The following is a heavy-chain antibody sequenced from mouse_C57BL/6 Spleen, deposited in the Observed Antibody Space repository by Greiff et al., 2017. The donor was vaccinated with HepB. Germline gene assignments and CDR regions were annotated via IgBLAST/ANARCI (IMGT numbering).Heavy chain of an antibody. CDR2: IRSKSNNYAT. J-gene: IGHJ4*01. V-gene: IGHV10-1*01. D-gene: IGHD2-3*01. Sequence: EVQLVESGGGLVQPKGSLKLSCAASGFSFNTYAMNWVRQAPGKGLEWVARIRSKSNNYATYYADSVKDRFTISRDDSESMLYLQMNNLKTEDTAMYYCVSDGYYVYYYAMDYWGQGTSVTVSS. CDR3: VSDGYYVYYYAMDY. CDR1: GFSFNTYA.